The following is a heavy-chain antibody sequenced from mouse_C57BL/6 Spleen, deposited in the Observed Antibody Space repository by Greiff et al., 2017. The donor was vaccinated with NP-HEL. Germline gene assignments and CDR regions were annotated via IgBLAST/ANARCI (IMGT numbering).Heavy chain of an antibody. V-gene: IGHV14-4*01. CDR1: GFNIKDDY. J-gene: IGHJ1*03. Sequence: EVQLQQSGAELVRPGASVKLSCTASGFNIKDDYMHWVKQRPEQGLEWIGWIDPENGDTEYASKFQGKATITADTSSNTAYLQLSSLTSEDTAVYYCTKVANWYFDVWGTGTTVTVSS. CDR2: IDPENGDT. CDR3: TKVANWYFDV. D-gene: IGHD1-1*01.